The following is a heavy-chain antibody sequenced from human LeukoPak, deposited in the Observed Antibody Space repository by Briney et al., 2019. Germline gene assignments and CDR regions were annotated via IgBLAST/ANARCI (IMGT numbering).Heavy chain of an antibody. CDR3: ASGGNSGSYNLL. J-gene: IGHJ4*02. CDR2: IYSSGTT. D-gene: IGHD3-10*01. V-gene: IGHV4-4*07. Sequence: SETLSLTCTVSGGSMSNYYWHWVRQPAGKGLEWIGHIYSSGTTNYNPSLKSRVTMSVDMSKNQFSLNLSSVTAADTAVYYCASGGNSGSYNLLWGQGTLVTVSS. CDR1: GGSMSNYY.